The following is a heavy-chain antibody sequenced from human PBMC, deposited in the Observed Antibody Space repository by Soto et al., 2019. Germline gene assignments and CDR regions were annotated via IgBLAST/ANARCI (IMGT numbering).Heavy chain of an antibody. Sequence: EVQLVESGGGLVQPGRSLRLSCAASGFTFADDAMHWVRQAPGKGLEWVSGISWNSGSIGYADSVKGRFTISRDNAQNSRYLQMNSLSAEDTALYYCAKDRENVDWLPTDCDYWGQGTLVTVSS. CDR3: AKDRENVDWLPTDCDY. CDR2: ISWNSGSI. V-gene: IGHV3-9*01. D-gene: IGHD3-9*01. CDR1: GFTFADDA. J-gene: IGHJ4*02.